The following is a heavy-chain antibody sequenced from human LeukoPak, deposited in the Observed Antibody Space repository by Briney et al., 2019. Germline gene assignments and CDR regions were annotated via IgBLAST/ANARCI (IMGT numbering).Heavy chain of an antibody. D-gene: IGHD5-12*01. J-gene: IGHJ6*03. V-gene: IGHV5-51*01. CDR3: ARGVDSGYSASYYYYIDV. CDR2: IYPGESDT. CDR1: GYSFTSYW. Sequence: GESLKISCKGSGYSFTSYWIGWVRQRPGKGLEWMGIIYPGESDTRYSPSFQGQVTISADKSISTAYLQWSSLNASDTAMSYCARGVDSGYSASYYYYIDVWGKGTTVTVSS.